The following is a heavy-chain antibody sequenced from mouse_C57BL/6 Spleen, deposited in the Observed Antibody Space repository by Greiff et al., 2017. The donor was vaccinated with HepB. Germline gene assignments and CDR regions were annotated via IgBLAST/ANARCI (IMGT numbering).Heavy chain of an antibody. D-gene: IGHD3-2*02. J-gene: IGHJ2*01. CDR2: IYPSDSET. Sequence: QVQLKQPGAELVRPGSSVKLSCKASGYTFTSYWMDWVKQRPGQGLEWIGNIYPSDSETHYNQKFKDKATLTVEKSSSTAYMQLSSLTSEDSAVYYWASETAQAGDFDYWGQGTTLTVSS. CDR1: GYTFTSYW. CDR3: ASETAQAGDFDY. V-gene: IGHV1-61*01.